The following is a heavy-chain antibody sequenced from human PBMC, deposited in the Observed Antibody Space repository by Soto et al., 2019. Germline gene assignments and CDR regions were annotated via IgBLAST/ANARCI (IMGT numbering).Heavy chain of an antibody. CDR3: ARDAGNNWFDP. V-gene: IGHV3-13*01. D-gene: IGHD3-10*01. Sequence: EVQLVESGGGLVQSGGSLRLSCAASGFTFSSYDMHWVRQATGKGLEWVSAIGTAGDTYYPGSVKGRFTISRENAKNSLYLQMNSLRAGDTAVYYCARDAGNNWFDPWGQGTLVTVSS. CDR2: IGTAGDT. J-gene: IGHJ5*02. CDR1: GFTFSSYD.